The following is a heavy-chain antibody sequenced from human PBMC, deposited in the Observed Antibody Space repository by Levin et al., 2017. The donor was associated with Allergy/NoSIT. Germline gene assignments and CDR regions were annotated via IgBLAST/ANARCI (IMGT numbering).Heavy chain of an antibody. CDR2: INPNGGTT. CDR1: GFTFTSYY. Sequence: ASVKVSCKASGFTFTSYYMHWVRQAPGQGLEWMGIINPNGGTTSYAQNFQGRVTLTSDTSTSTVYMELSSLSSEDTAVYYCARARGWSDFDYWGQGTLLTVSS. V-gene: IGHV1-46*01. D-gene: IGHD2-15*01. CDR3: ARARGWSDFDY. J-gene: IGHJ4*02.